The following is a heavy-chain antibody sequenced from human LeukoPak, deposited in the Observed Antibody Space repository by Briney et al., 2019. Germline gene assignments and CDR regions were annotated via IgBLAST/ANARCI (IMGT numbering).Heavy chain of an antibody. J-gene: IGHJ4*02. V-gene: IGHV4-39*01. CDR1: GVSISSSSYY. Sequence: SETLSLTCTVSGVSISSSSYYWGWIRQPPGKGLEWIGSISYSGSTYYNPSLKSRVTISVDTSKNQFSLKLSSVTAADTAVYYCARRGRAVAGTVGSDYWGQGTLVTVSS. D-gene: IGHD6-19*01. CDR2: ISYSGST. CDR3: ARRGRAVAGTVGSDY.